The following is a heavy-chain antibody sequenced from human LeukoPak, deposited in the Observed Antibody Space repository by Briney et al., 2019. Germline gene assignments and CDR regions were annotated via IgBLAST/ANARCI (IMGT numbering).Heavy chain of an antibody. Sequence: APVKVSCKASEYTFTSYVMNWVRQAPGQGLEWMGWINTNTGNPTYAQGFTGRFVFSLDTSVSTAYLQINSLKAEDTAVYYCARDRGDYAHYYYAMDVWGQGTTVTVSS. J-gene: IGHJ6*02. CDR3: ARDRGDYAHYYYAMDV. CDR1: EYTFTSYV. D-gene: IGHD4-17*01. CDR2: INTNTGNP. V-gene: IGHV7-4-1*02.